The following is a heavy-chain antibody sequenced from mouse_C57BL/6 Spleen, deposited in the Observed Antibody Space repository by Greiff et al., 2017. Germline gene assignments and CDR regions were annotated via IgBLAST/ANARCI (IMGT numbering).Heavy chain of an antibody. D-gene: IGHD1-1*01. Sequence: DVQLVESGGGLVQPKGSLKLSCAASGFSFNTYAMNWVRQAPGKGLEWVARIRSKSNNYATYYAGSVKDRFTISRDDSESMLYLQMNNLKTEDTAMYYCVRHTTVVADWYFDVWGTGTTVTVSS. CDR1: GFSFNTYA. V-gene: IGHV10-1*01. J-gene: IGHJ1*03. CDR2: IRSKSNNYAT. CDR3: VRHTTVVADWYFDV.